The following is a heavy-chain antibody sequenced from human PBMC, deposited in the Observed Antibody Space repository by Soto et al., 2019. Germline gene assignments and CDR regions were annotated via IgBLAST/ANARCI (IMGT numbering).Heavy chain of an antibody. D-gene: IGHD1-1*01. Sequence: SETLSLTCAVYGASFSGYQWTWIRQTPGKGLEWIGEINDSGSTNYNPSLESRVTISVDTPKNQFSLKVSSVTAADTAVYYCARHYPIGNNWNYFEYWGQGTLVTVSS. CDR3: ARHYPIGNNWNYFEY. CDR2: INDSGST. CDR1: GASFSGYQ. J-gene: IGHJ4*02. V-gene: IGHV4-34*01.